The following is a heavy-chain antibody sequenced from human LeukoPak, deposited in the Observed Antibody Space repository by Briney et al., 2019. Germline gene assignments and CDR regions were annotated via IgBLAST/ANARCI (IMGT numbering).Heavy chain of an antibody. CDR2: IYTSGST. Sequence: SQTLSLTCTVSGGSISSGSYYWTWIRQPAGKGLEWIGRIYTSGSTNYNPSLKSRVTISVDTSKNQFSLKLSSVTAADTAVYYCARTGGSGSYFEYFHYWGQGTLVTVSS. J-gene: IGHJ4*02. V-gene: IGHV4-61*02. CDR3: ARTGGSGSYFEYFHY. CDR1: GGSISSGSYY. D-gene: IGHD1-26*01.